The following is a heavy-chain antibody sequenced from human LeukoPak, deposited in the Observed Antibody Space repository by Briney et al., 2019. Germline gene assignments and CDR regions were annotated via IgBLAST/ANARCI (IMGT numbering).Heavy chain of an antibody. Sequence: PSETLSLTCTVSGYSISSGYYWGWIRQPPGKGLEWIGSIYHSGSTYYNPSLKSRVTISVDTSKNQFSLKLSSVTAADTAVYYCGRDLMTTRAFDIWGQGTMVTVSS. CDR2: IYHSGST. D-gene: IGHD3-16*01. V-gene: IGHV4-38-2*02. CDR1: GYSISSGYY. CDR3: GRDLMTTRAFDI. J-gene: IGHJ3*02.